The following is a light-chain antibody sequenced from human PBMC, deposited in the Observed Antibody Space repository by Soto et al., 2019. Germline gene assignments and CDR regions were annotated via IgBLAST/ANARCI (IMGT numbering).Light chain of an antibody. V-gene: IGKV3-15*01. Sequence: EIVMTQSPATLSVSPGETATLSCRASQSVSSNLAWYQQKRGQAPRLLIYGASTRATGIPARFIGSGSGTDFTLTINSLQLEDFAVYYWQQYNKWVTFGHGTKVDLK. J-gene: IGKJ3*01. CDR2: GAS. CDR1: QSVSSN. CDR3: QQYNKWVT.